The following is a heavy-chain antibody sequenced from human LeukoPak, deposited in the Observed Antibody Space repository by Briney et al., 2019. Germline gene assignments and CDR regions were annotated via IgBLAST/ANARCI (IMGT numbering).Heavy chain of an antibody. CDR1: GGSISSYY. J-gene: IGHJ3*02. CDR2: IYYSGST. Sequence: SETLSLTCTVSGGSISSYYWSWIRQPPGKGLEWIGYIYYSGSTNYNPSLKSRVTVSVDTSKNQFSLKLSSVTAADTAVYYCAGRGFWSRAFDIWGQGTMVTVSS. CDR3: AGRGFWSRAFDI. D-gene: IGHD3-10*01. V-gene: IGHV4-59*01.